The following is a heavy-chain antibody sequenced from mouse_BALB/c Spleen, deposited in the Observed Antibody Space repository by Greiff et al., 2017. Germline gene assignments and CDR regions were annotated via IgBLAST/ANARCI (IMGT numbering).Heavy chain of an antibody. Sequence: VQLHQSGAELARPGASVKLSCKASGYTFTSYWMQWVKQRPGQGLEWIGAIYPGDGDTRYTQKFKGKATLTADKSSSTAYMQLSSLASEDSAVYYCARSGRYEAMDYWGQGTSVTVSS. CDR2: IYPGDGDT. CDR3: ARSGRYEAMDY. V-gene: IGHV1-87*01. D-gene: IGHD2-14*01. J-gene: IGHJ4*01. CDR1: GYTFTSYW.